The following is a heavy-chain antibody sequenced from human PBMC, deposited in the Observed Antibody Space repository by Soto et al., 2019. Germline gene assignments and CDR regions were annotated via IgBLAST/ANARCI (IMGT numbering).Heavy chain of an antibody. D-gene: IGHD5-12*01. V-gene: IGHV3-30-3*01. J-gene: IGHJ4*02. Sequence: QVQLVESGGGVVQPGRSLRLSCAASGFTFSSYAMHWVRQAPGKGLEWVAVISYDGSNKYYADSVKGRFTISRDNSKNTLYLQMNSLRAEDTAVYYCACGRGYSGYDPFDYWGQGTLVTVSS. CDR2: ISYDGSNK. CDR1: GFTFSSYA. CDR3: ACGRGYSGYDPFDY.